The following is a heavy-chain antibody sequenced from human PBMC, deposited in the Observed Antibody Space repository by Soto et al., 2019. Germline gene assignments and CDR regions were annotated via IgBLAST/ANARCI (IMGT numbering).Heavy chain of an antibody. D-gene: IGHD5-12*01. J-gene: IGHJ5*02. CDR2: IYHSGST. V-gene: IGHV4-30-2*01. Sequence: SETLSLTCAVSGGSISSGGYSLICIGQPPGKGLELIGYIYHSGSTYYNPSLKSRVTISVDRSKNQFSLKLSSVTAADTAVYYCARGNSGYDGDWFDPWGQGTLVTVSS. CDR1: GGSISSGGYS. CDR3: ARGNSGYDGDWFDP.